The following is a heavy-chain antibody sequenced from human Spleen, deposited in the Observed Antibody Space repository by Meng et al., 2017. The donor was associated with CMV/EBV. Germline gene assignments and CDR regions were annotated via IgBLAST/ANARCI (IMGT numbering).Heavy chain of an antibody. CDR2: ISSGSSYI. D-gene: IGHD1-26*01. CDR1: GFTFSSYS. V-gene: IGHV3-21*01. J-gene: IGHJ4*02. CDR3: ARREVWDY. Sequence: GESLKISCTASGFTFSSYSMNWVRQAPGKGLEWVSFISSGSSYIYYADAVKGRFTISRDNAKNSLYLQMNSLRAEDTALYYCARREVWDYWGQGALVTVSS.